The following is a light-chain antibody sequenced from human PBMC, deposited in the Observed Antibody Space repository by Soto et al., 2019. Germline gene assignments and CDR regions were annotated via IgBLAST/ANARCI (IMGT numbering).Light chain of an antibody. V-gene: IGLV2-14*01. CDR3: NSYTNSSAVV. Sequence: QSVLTQPASVSGSPGQSITISCAGTRDDIGAYDYVSWYQQHPGNAPKLLVYEVTNRPSGVSDHFSGSKSGNTASLTISGLQAEDEADYYCNSYTNSSAVVFGGGTKLTVL. CDR1: RDDIGAYDY. J-gene: IGLJ2*01. CDR2: EVT.